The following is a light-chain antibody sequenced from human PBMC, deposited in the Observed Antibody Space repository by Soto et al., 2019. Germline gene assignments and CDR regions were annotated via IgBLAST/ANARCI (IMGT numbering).Light chain of an antibody. CDR2: RNN. CDR3: AAWDDSLSGRV. CDR1: SSNIGSNY. V-gene: IGLV1-47*01. J-gene: IGLJ2*01. Sequence: QSVLTQPPSASGTPGQRVTISCSGSSSNIGSNYVYWYQQLPGTAPKLLIYRNNQRPSGVPDRFSGSTSGTSASLAISGLRYEDEADYYCAAWDDSLSGRVFGGGTKVTVL.